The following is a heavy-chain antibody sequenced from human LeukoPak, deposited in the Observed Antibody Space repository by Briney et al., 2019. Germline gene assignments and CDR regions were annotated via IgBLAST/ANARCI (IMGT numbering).Heavy chain of an antibody. V-gene: IGHV3-7*01. CDR2: IKQDGSEK. CDR3: ARGSSSWYRYGYAWCFDY. J-gene: IGHJ4*02. CDR1: GFTFSSYW. D-gene: IGHD6-13*01. Sequence: GGSLRLSCAASGFTFSSYWMSWVRQAPGKGLEWVANIKQDGSEKYYVDSVKGRFTISRDNAKNSLYLQMNSLRAEDTAVYYCARGSSSWYRYGYAWCFDYWGQGTLVTVSS.